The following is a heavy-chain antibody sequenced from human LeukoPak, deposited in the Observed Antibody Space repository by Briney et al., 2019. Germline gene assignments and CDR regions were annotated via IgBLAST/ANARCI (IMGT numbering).Heavy chain of an antibody. V-gene: IGHV4-34*01. CDR2: INHSGST. CDR3: ARGVDSSGYNTDFDY. Sequence: PSETLSLTCAVYGGSFSGYYWSWIRQPPGKGLEWIGEINHSGSTNYNPSLKSRVTISVDTSKNQFSLKLSSVTAADTAVYYCARGVDSSGYNTDFDYWGQGTLVTVSS. D-gene: IGHD3-22*01. CDR1: GGSFSGYY. J-gene: IGHJ4*02.